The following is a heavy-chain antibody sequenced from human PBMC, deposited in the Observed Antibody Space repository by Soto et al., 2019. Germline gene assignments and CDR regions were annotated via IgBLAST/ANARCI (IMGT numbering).Heavy chain of an antibody. CDR1: GYTFTSYG. Sequence: ASVKVSCKASGYTFTSYGISWVRQAPGQGLEWMGWISAYNGNTNYAQKLQGRVTMTTDTSTSTAYMELRSLRSDDTAVYYCARDPRGSSKDYYYYGMDVWGQGTTVTVSS. CDR3: ARDPRGSSKDYYYYGMDV. D-gene: IGHD6-6*01. V-gene: IGHV1-18*01. CDR2: ISAYNGNT. J-gene: IGHJ6*02.